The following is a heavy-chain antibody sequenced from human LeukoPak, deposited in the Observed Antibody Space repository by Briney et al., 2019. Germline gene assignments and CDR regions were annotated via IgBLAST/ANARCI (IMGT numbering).Heavy chain of an antibody. J-gene: IGHJ4*02. CDR3: AYSGSYGHLGY. D-gene: IGHD1-26*01. Sequence: PSETLSLTCTVSGGSVSSGSYYWSWIRQPPGKGLEWIGYIYYSGSTYYNPSLKSRVTISVDTSKNQFSLRLSSVTAADTALYYCAYSGSYGHLGYWGQGIPVTVSS. CDR2: IYYSGST. V-gene: IGHV4-61*01. CDR1: GGSVSSGSYY.